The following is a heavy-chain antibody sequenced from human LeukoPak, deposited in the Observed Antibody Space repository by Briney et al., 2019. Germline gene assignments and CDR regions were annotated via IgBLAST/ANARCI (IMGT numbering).Heavy chain of an antibody. CDR3: ARDGGLLLWFGELSAFDI. Sequence: SQTLSLTCAISGDSVSSNSAAWNWIRQSPSRGLEWLGRTYYRSKWYNDYAVSVKSRITINPDTSKNQFSLQLNSVTPEDTAVYYCARDGGLLLWFGELSAFDIWGQGTMVTVSS. D-gene: IGHD3-10*01. CDR1: GDSVSSNSAA. CDR2: TYYRSKWYN. V-gene: IGHV6-1*01. J-gene: IGHJ3*02.